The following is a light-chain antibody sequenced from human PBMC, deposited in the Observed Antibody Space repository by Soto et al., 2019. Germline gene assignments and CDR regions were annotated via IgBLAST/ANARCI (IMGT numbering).Light chain of an antibody. CDR3: SSYTSSSTRV. V-gene: IGLV2-14*01. Sequence: QSALTQPASVSGSPGQSITISCTGTSSDVGGYNYVSWYQQHPGKAPKLMIYDVSNRPSGVSNRFSGSKSANTAFLTISGLQAEDEADYCCSSYTSSSTRVFGGGTKVTVL. CDR2: DVS. J-gene: IGLJ3*02. CDR1: SSDVGGYNY.